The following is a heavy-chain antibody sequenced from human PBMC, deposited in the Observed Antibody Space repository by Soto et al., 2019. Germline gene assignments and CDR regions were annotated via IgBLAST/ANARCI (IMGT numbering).Heavy chain of an antibody. CDR2: IYYSGST. Sequence: PSETLSLTCTASGGSISSYYWSWIRQPPGKGLEWIGYIYYSGSTNYNSSLKSRVTISVDTSKNQLSLKLSSVTAADTAVYYCARATYYYDSSGYYGYYLDYWGHGTLVTVSS. J-gene: IGHJ4*01. V-gene: IGHV4-59*01. CDR3: ARATYYYDSSGYYGYYLDY. D-gene: IGHD3-22*01. CDR1: GGSISSYY.